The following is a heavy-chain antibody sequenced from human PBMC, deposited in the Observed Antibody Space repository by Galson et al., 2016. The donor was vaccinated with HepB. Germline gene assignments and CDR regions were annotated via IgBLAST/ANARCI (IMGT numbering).Heavy chain of an antibody. CDR3: ARDSGYSVDY. CDR1: GYTFSSHG. V-gene: IGHV1-18*01. Sequence: SVKVSCKAPGYTFSSHGISWVRQAPGQGLEWMGWVSPYNGDARYAYNLQDRVTMTIDTATSTAYMELRSLRSDDTAVYYCARDSGYSVDYWGQGTLVTVSS. CDR2: VSPYNGDA. D-gene: IGHD2-15*01. J-gene: IGHJ4*02.